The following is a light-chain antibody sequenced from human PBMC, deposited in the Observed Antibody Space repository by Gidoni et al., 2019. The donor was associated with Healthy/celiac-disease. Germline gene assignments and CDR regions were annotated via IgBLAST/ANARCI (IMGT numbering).Light chain of an antibody. CDR3: PSYDRGLSVV. J-gene: IGLJ3*02. CDR1: SSNIGADYD. CDR2: DNS. V-gene: IGLV1-40*01. Sequence: QSVLTQPPSVSGAPGQRVTISCTGSSSNIGADYDVYWYQQLPRTAPKLLIYDNSNRPSGVPDRFSGSKSGTSASLAITGLQAEDAADYYCPSYDRGLSVVFGGGTKLTVL.